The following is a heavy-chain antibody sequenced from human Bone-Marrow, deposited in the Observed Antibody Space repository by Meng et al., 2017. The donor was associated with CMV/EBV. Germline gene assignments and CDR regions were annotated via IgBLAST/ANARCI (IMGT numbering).Heavy chain of an antibody. D-gene: IGHD1-1*01. Sequence: QITLKESGPTLVKHTQTLTLTCTFSGFSLTTNGVGVGWIRQPPGKALEWLALIYWDDDKRYSPSLRSRLTITRDTSKNQVVLTVTDMDPVDTGTYYCAHSHRGNYFDYWGQGTLVTVSS. J-gene: IGHJ4*02. CDR1: GFSLTTNGVG. CDR3: AHSHRGNYFDY. CDR2: IYWDDDK. V-gene: IGHV2-5*02.